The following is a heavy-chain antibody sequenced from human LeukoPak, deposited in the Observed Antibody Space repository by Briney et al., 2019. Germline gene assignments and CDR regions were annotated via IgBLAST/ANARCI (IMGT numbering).Heavy chain of an antibody. CDR2: IYTSGST. V-gene: IGHV4-4*07. CDR1: GGSISSYY. CDR3: ARGPSSYMEWLRSNWFDP. D-gene: IGHD5-12*01. Sequence: PSETLSLTCTVSGGSISSYYWSWIRQPAGKGLEWIGRIYTSGSTNYNPSLKSRVTMSVDTSKNQFSLKLSSVTAADTAVYYCARGPSSYMEWLRSNWFDPWGQGTLVTVSS. J-gene: IGHJ5*02.